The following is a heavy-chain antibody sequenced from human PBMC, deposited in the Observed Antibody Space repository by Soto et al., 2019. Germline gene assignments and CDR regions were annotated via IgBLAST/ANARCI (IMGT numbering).Heavy chain of an antibody. D-gene: IGHD5-18*01. CDR2: IRSKANSYAT. V-gene: IGHV3-73*01. Sequence: GGSLRLSCAASGFTFSGSAMHWVRQASGKGLEWVGRIRSKANSYATAYAASVKGRFTISRDDSKNTAYLQMNSLKTEDTAVYYCTRLKDTAMVTLNYYYFDGMDVWGQGTTVTVSS. J-gene: IGHJ6*02. CDR1: GFTFSGSA. CDR3: TRLKDTAMVTLNYYYFDGMDV.